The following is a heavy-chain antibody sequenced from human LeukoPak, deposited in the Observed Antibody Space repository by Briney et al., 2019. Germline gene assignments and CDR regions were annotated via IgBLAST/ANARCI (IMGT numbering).Heavy chain of an antibody. V-gene: IGHV3-9*01. CDR3: AKDRGYNILTAGHGMDV. J-gene: IGHJ6*02. CDR2: ISWNSGSI. CDR1: GFTFDDYA. Sequence: GGSLRLSCAASGFTFDDYAMHWVRQAPGKGLEWVSGISWNSGSIGYADSVKGRFTISRDNAKNSLYLQMNSLRAEDTALYYCAKDRGYNILTAGHGMDVWGQGTTVTVSS. D-gene: IGHD3-9*01.